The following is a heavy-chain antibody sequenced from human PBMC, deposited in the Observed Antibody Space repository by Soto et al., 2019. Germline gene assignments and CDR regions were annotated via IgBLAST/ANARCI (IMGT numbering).Heavy chain of an antibody. CDR1: GFPFTTFD. CDR3: AKGAWLDY. CDR2: VSGRDGST. D-gene: IGHD5-12*01. Sequence: EVQLLESRGGLVQPGASLRLSCAASGFPFTTFDMSWARQAPGKGLEWVSVVSGRDGSTSYADSLKGRFTISKDSSKNTLYLQMNSLRAEDTALYYCAKGAWLDYWGQGTLVTVSS. V-gene: IGHV3-23*01. J-gene: IGHJ4*02.